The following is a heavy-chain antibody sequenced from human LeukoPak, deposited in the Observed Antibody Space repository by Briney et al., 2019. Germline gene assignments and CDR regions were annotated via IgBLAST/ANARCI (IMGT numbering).Heavy chain of an antibody. Sequence: GRSLRLSCEASGFPFNKYKMDWVRQAPGKGLQWVSSINIWYTSTYYADSVKGRFTISRDDAKNSLYLQMNSLTAEDTAVYYCTRGLADYGDYSFWGQGTLVAVSS. CDR2: INIWYTST. V-gene: IGHV3-21*01. D-gene: IGHD4-17*01. J-gene: IGHJ1*01. CDR3: TRGLADYGDYSF. CDR1: GFPFNKYK.